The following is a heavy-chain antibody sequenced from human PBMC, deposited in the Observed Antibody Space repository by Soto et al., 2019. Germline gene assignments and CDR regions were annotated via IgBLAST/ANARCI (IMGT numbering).Heavy chain of an antibody. J-gene: IGHJ5*02. D-gene: IGHD6-13*01. CDR3: AIEAAAGTWWFDP. Sequence: QVQLQQWGAGLLKPSETLSLTCAVYGGSFSGYYWSWIRQPPGKGLEWIGEINHSGSTNYNPSLKSRVTISVDTSKNQFSLKLSSVTAADTAVYYCAIEAAAGTWWFDPWGQGTLVTVSS. CDR1: GGSFSGYY. CDR2: INHSGST. V-gene: IGHV4-34*01.